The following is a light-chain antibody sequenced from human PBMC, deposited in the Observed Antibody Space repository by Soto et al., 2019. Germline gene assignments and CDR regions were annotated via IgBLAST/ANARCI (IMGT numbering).Light chain of an antibody. CDR3: SSFTSRFTFV. V-gene: IGLV2-14*01. J-gene: IGLJ1*01. CDR1: ISDVGAYNY. Sequence: QSVLTQPASVSGSPGQSITISCTGTISDVGAYNYVSWYQQHPGKAPKLMISEVTNRPSGVSDRFSGSKSGNTASLTISQLQAEAEADYYCSSFTSRFTFVFGTGTKVTVL. CDR2: EVT.